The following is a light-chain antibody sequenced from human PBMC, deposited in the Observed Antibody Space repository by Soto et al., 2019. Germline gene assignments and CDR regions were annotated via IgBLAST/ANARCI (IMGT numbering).Light chain of an antibody. Sequence: IQMTQSPSSLSASVGDSVTVTCRASQSINIYLNWYQQKPGKASTLLFYGASSLQSGVTSRFTGGGSRKDFTLTISSLQPEEFATYYCQQSYRSPYTFGQGTKLEIK. CDR1: QSINIY. V-gene: IGKV1-39*01. J-gene: IGKJ2*01. CDR2: GAS. CDR3: QQSYRSPYT.